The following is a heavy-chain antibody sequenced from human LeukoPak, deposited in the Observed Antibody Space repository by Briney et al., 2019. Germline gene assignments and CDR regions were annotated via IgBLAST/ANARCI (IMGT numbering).Heavy chain of an antibody. CDR1: GFTFSGYW. V-gene: IGHV3-74*03. Sequence: GGSLRLSCAASGFTFSGYWMHWVRQAPGKGLVWVSRINSDGYSITYADSVKGRFTISRDNAKNTLYLQMNSLRAEDTAVYYCARGNSPGFDYWGQGTLVTVSS. D-gene: IGHD4-23*01. CDR2: INSDGYSI. CDR3: ARGNSPGFDY. J-gene: IGHJ4*02.